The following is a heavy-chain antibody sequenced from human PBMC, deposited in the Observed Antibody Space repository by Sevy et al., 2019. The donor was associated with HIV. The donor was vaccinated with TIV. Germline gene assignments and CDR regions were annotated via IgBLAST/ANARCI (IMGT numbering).Heavy chain of an antibody. CDR2: LSFGCGKI. CDR1: GFDFSIYS. CDR3: AREGCTKPHDY. Sequence: GGSLRLSCAASGFDFSIYSMSWVRQAPGKGLEWVSTLSFGCGKINYADSVKGRFTISRDNSKSSVYLQMSNMRVEDTAVYYCAREGCTKPHDYWCQGTLVTVSS. J-gene: IGHJ4*02. V-gene: IGHV3-23*01. D-gene: IGHD2-8*01.